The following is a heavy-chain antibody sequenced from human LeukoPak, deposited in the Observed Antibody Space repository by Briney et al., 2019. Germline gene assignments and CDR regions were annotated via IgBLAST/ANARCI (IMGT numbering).Heavy chain of an antibody. Sequence: SETLSLTCTVSGGSISSYYWSWIRQPPGKGLEWIGYIYYSGSTNYNPSLKSRVTISVDTSKNQFSLKLSSVTAADTAVYYCARGPYYGDYEGYWGQGTLVTVSS. CDR2: IYYSGST. V-gene: IGHV4-59*01. J-gene: IGHJ4*02. CDR3: ARGPYYGDYEGY. D-gene: IGHD4-17*01. CDR1: GGSISSYY.